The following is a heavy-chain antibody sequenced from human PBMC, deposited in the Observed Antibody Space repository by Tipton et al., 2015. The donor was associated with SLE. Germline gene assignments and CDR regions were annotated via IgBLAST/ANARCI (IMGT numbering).Heavy chain of an antibody. D-gene: IGHD3-10*01. CDR3: ARDQPGIGIDY. CDR2: ITGDGSDT. V-gene: IGHV3-74*01. CDR1: GFTFSNYW. Sequence: SLRLSCAASGFTFSNYWMHWVRQAPGKGLVWVSHITGDGSDTGYADSVKGRFTISRDNAKNTQYLQRNSLRAEDTAVYYCARDQPGIGIDYWGQGTLVTVSS. J-gene: IGHJ4*02.